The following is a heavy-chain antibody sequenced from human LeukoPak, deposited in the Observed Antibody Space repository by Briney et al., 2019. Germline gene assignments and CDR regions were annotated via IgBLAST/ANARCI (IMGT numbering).Heavy chain of an antibody. D-gene: IGHD2-2*01. Sequence: GGSLRLSCVASEFTFSAYGMSWVRQAPGKGLEWVAVISYDGSNKYYADSVKGRFTISRDNSKNTLYLQMNSLRAEDTAVYYCAKSASLSAFDIWGQGTMVTVSS. V-gene: IGHV3-30*18. CDR3: AKSASLSAFDI. CDR2: ISYDGSNK. CDR1: EFTFSAYG. J-gene: IGHJ3*02.